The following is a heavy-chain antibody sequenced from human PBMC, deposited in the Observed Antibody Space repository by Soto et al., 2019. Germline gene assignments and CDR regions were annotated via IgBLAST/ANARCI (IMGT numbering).Heavy chain of an antibody. Sequence: QVQLVQSGAEVKKPGASVKVSCKASGYTFTSYDINWVRQATGQGLEWMGWLNPNSGNTAYAQKFVGRVPMTRNSSISTAYMELSSLRSVATAVYYCARERIRGFDPWGQGTLVTVSS. J-gene: IGHJ5*02. V-gene: IGHV1-8*01. CDR1: GYTFTSYD. CDR3: ARERIRGFDP. CDR2: LNPNSGNT. D-gene: IGHD2-15*01.